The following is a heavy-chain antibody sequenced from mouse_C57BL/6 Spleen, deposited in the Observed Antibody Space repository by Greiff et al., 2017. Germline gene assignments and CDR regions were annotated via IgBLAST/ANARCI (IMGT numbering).Heavy chain of an antibody. CDR1: GYTFTSYW. J-gene: IGHJ4*01. Sequence: QVQLQQSGAELVKPGASVKMSCKASGYTFTSYWITWVKQRPGQGLEWMGDIYPGSGSTNYNEKFKSKATLTVDTSSSTAYMQLSSLTSEDSAVYYWARGEYYGSRYEYYAMDDGGQGTAVTVAS. V-gene: IGHV1-55*01. D-gene: IGHD1-1*01. CDR2: IYPGSGST. CDR3: ARGEYYGSRYEYYAMDD.